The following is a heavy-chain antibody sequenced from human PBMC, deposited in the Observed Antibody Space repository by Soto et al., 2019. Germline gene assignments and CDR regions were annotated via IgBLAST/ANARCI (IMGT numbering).Heavy chain of an antibody. CDR2: ISPYNGRT. CDR3: GRCRTDNYAMDV. D-gene: IGHD2-2*01. V-gene: IGHV1-18*01. CDR1: GYSFTSYG. Sequence: ASVKVSCKASGYSFTSYGIGWVRQVPGQGPEWMGWISPYNGRTNYAQSVKGRVVMTTDISTNTVYLELRSLRSDDSAIYYCGRCRTDNYAMDVWGQGTTVTVSS. J-gene: IGHJ6*02.